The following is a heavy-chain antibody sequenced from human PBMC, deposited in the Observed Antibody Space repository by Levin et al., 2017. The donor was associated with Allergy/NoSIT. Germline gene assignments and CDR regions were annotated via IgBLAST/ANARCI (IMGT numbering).Heavy chain of an antibody. CDR1: GFTFSDYY. J-gene: IGHJ4*02. CDR3: ARDAVWRGYYEFDY. Sequence: GESLKISCAASGFTFSDYYMSWIRQAPGKGLEWVSYISSSGSTIYYADSVKGRFTISRDNAKNSLYLQMNSLRAEDTAVYYCARDAVWRGYYEFDYWGQGTLVTVSS. V-gene: IGHV3-11*01. CDR2: ISSSGSTI. D-gene: IGHD3-3*01.